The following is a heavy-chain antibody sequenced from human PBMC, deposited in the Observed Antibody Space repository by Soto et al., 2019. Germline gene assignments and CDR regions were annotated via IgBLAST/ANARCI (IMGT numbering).Heavy chain of an antibody. J-gene: IGHJ6*03. CDR2: INHSGST. CDR3: ARKVVVAATLFFYYYYMDV. D-gene: IGHD2-15*01. V-gene: IGHV4-34*01. CDR1: GGSFSGYY. Sequence: SETLSLTCAVYGGSFSGYYWSWIRQPPGKGLEWIGEINHSGSTNYNPSLKSRVTISVDTSKNQFSLKLSSVTAADTAVYYCARKVVVAATLFFYYYYMDVWGKGTTVTVSS.